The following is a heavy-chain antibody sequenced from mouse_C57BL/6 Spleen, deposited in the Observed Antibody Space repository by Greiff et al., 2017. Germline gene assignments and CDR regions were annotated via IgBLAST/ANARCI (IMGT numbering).Heavy chain of an antibody. V-gene: IGHV14-1*01. J-gene: IGHJ2*01. CDR1: GFNIKDYY. Sequence: VQLQQSGAELVRPGASVKLSCTASGFNIKDYYMHWVKQRPEQGLEWIGRIDPEDGDTEYAPKFQGKATMTADTSSKAAFLQLSSLTSEDTAVYYSTRYYYGSIPFGYWGKGTTLTVAS. D-gene: IGHD1-1*01. CDR3: TRYYYGSIPFGY. CDR2: IDPEDGDT.